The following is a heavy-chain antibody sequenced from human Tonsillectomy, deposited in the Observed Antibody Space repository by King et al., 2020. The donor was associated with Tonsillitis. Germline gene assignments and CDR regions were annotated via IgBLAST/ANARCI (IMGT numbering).Heavy chain of an antibody. J-gene: IGHJ4*02. V-gene: IGHV2-5*02. CDR3: AHRAITDYGDFGYFDY. Sequence: TLKESGPTLVKPTQTLTLTCTFSGVSLSTNGVGVGWIRQPPGKALEWLALIYWDDDKLYSPSLKSTLTITKDTSKNQVVLTMTNMDPVDTATYYCAHRAITDYGDFGYFDYWGQGTLVTVSS. CDR1: GVSLSTNGVG. D-gene: IGHD4-17*01. CDR2: IYWDDDK.